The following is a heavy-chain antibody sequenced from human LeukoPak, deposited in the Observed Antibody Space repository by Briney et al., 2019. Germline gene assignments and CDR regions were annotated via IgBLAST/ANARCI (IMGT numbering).Heavy chain of an antibody. J-gene: IGHJ3*02. V-gene: IGHV1-69*02. CDR3: ARLFVVTYDAFDI. D-gene: IGHD2-21*01. CDR2: IIPILGIA. Sequence: SVKVSCKASGGTFSSYTISWVRQAPGQGLEWMGRIIPILGIANYAQKLQGRVTITADKSTSTAYMELSSLRSEDTAVYYCARLFVVTYDAFDIWGQGTMVTVSS. CDR1: GGTFSSYT.